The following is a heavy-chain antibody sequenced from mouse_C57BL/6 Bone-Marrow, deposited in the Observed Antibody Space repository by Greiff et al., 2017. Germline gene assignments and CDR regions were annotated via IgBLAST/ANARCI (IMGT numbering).Heavy chain of an antibody. J-gene: IGHJ2*01. V-gene: IGHV1-55*01. CDR1: GYTFTSYW. D-gene: IGHD2-1*01. CDR2: IYPGSGRT. CDR3: ARGYYGKLNFDY. Sequence: QVQLQQPGAELVKPVASVKMSCKASGYTFTSYWITWVKQRPGQGLEWIGDIYPGSGRTNYNEKFKSKATLTVDTSSSTAYMQLSSLTSEDSAFYYCARGYYGKLNFDYWGQGTTLTVSS.